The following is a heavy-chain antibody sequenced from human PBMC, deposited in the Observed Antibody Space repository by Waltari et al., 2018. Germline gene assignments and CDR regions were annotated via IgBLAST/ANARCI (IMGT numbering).Heavy chain of an antibody. V-gene: IGHV4-34*01. CDR3: AREIVGAPQRDPYFDY. CDR2: INHSGST. J-gene: IGHJ4*02. D-gene: IGHD1-26*01. Sequence: QVQLQQWGAGLLKPSETLSLNCAVYGGSFSGYYWSWIRQPPGKGLEWIGEINHSGSTNYNPSLKSRVTISVDTSKNQFSLKLSSVTAADTAVYYCAREIVGAPQRDPYFDYWGQGTLVTVSS. CDR1: GGSFSGYY.